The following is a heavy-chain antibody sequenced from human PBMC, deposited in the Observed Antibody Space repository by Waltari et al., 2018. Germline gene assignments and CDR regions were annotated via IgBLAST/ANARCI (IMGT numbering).Heavy chain of an antibody. D-gene: IGHD1-26*01. J-gene: IGHJ3*02. Sequence: QVQLGQSGAEVKKPGSSVKVSCKASGGTSSSYAISWVRQAPGQGLEWMGGIIPIFGTANYAQKFQGRVTITADESTSTAYMELSSLRSEDTAVYYCARPLVGGRRTYAFDIWGQGTMVTVSS. V-gene: IGHV1-69*12. CDR3: ARPLVGGRRTYAFDI. CDR1: GGTSSSYA. CDR2: IIPIFGTA.